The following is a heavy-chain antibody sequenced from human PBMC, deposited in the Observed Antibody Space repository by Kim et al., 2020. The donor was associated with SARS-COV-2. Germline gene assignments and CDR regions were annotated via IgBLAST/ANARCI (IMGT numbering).Heavy chain of an antibody. D-gene: IGHD1-26*01. Sequence: ASVKVSCKASGYTFTRYAINWVRQAPGQGLEWMGWININTGNPTYAQGFTGRFVFSLDTSVSTAYLQISSLKAEDTAVYYCARDEWDGTVDHWGQGTLVTVSS. CDR3: ARDEWDGTVDH. V-gene: IGHV7-4-1*02. CDR1: GYTFTRYA. J-gene: IGHJ4*02. CDR2: ININTGNP.